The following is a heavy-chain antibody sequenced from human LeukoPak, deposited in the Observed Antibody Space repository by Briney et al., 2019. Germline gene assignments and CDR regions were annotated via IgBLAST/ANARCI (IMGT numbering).Heavy chain of an antibody. CDR2: FYISGST. Sequence: SETLSLTCTVSGGSISNYYWSWIRQPAGKGLEWIGRFYISGSTTYNPSLKSRVTMSLDTSKNQLSLRLNSVTAADTAVYYCAREIPAAIRGYYYYYMDVWGKGTTVTVSS. CDR1: GGSISNYY. V-gene: IGHV4-4*07. J-gene: IGHJ6*03. D-gene: IGHD2-2*01. CDR3: AREIPAAIRGYYYYYMDV.